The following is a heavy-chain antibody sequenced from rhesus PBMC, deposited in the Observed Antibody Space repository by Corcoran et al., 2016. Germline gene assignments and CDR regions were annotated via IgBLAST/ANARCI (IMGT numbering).Heavy chain of an antibody. V-gene: IGHV4-127*01. J-gene: IGHJ4*01. CDR1: GYSISSGYG. CDR2: ICGSSGIT. Sequence: QVQLQESGPGLVKPSETLSLTCAVSGYSISSGYGWSWIRQPPGKGLELIGYICGSSGITKYNPALKSRGTISIDTSKNQFSRKLSSVTAADTAVDYCAREGSGSVDDWGQGVLVTVSS. CDR3: AREGSGSVDD. D-gene: IGHD6-25*01.